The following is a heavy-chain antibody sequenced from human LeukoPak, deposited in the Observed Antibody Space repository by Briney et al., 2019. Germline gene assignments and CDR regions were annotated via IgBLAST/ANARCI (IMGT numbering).Heavy chain of an antibody. V-gene: IGHV3-30*02. D-gene: IGHD7-27*01. Sequence: GGSLRLSCAASGFIFSSYGMHWVRRAPGKGLEWVAFIRYDGTNKYYADSVKGRFTISRDNSKNTLSLQMDSLRAEDTAVYYCARGSGELGTDYWGQGTLVTVSS. CDR1: GFIFSSYG. CDR2: IRYDGTNK. J-gene: IGHJ4*02. CDR3: ARGSGELGTDY.